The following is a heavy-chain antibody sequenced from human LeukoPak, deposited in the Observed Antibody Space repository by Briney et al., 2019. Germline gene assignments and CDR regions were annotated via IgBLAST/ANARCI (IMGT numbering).Heavy chain of an antibody. CDR2: IIPIFGTA. CDR1: GGTFSNYA. CDR3: AVPRGTIFGVVIPPWDY. Sequence: ASVKVSCKASGGTFSNYAISWVRQAPGQGLEWMGGIIPIFGTANYAQKFRGRVTITADKSTRTAYMELSSLRSEDTAVYYCAVPRGTIFGVVIPPWDYWGQGTLVTVSS. V-gene: IGHV1-69*06. D-gene: IGHD3-3*01. J-gene: IGHJ4*02.